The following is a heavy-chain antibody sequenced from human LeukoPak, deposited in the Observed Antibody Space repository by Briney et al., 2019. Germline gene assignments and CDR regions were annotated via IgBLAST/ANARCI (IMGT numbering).Heavy chain of an antibody. CDR2: ISGDGGT. D-gene: IGHD2-15*01. J-gene: IGHJ4*02. CDR3: ARYCGAASCYSGFDY. Sequence: LGVSLRLSCAASGITFGSYVMSWVRQAPGKGPEWVSAISGDGGTYYADSVKGRFTISRDNSKNTLYLQMNSLGGEDTALYYCARYCGAASCYSGFDYWGQGTLVTVAS. V-gene: IGHV3-23*01. CDR1: GITFGSYV.